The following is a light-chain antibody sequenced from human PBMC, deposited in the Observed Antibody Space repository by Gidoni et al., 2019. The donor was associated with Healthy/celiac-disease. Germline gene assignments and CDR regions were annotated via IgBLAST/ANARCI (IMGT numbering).Light chain of an antibody. CDR3: SSYTSSSTL. J-gene: IGLJ3*02. CDR2: DVS. CDR1: SSDVGGYNY. V-gene: IGLV2-14*01. Sequence: QSALTQPVPVSGSPGQSITISCTGTSSDVGGYNYVSWYQQHPGKAPKLMIYDVSNRPSGVSNRFSGSKSGNTASLTISGLQAEDEADYYCSSYTSSSTLFGGGTKLTVL.